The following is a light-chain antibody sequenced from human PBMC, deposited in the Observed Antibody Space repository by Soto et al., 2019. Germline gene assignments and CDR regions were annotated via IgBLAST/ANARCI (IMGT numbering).Light chain of an antibody. J-gene: IGKJ4*01. Sequence: QMTQSPSSLFASVGDRVTITCRASQSISSHFNWYQQKVGQTPRLLIYAASTLQSEVPPRFNGSGSGTEFTLTIRGPQRENFATYYRQQGHSAPLTFGGGTKIQI. CDR3: QQGHSAPLT. CDR1: QSISSH. V-gene: IGKV1-39*01. CDR2: AAS.